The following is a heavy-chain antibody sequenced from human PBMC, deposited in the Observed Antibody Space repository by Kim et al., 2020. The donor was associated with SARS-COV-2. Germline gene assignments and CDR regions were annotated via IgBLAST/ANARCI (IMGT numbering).Heavy chain of an antibody. Sequence: GGSLRLSCAASGFTFSSYGMHWVRQAPGKGLEWVAVIWYDGSNKYYADSVKGRFTISRDNSKNTLYLQMNSLRAEDTAVYYCAKMVRGVIEWEAAGMDVWGQGTTVTVSS. D-gene: IGHD3-10*01. V-gene: IGHV3-33*06. CDR1: GFTFSSYG. J-gene: IGHJ6*02. CDR3: AKMVRGVIEWEAAGMDV. CDR2: IWYDGSNK.